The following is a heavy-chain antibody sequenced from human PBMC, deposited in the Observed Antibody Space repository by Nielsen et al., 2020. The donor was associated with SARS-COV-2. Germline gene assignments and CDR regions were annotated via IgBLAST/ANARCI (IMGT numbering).Heavy chain of an antibody. CDR2: ISGSGGST. CDR3: ARDLVYYGMDV. V-gene: IGHV3-23*01. J-gene: IGHJ6*02. D-gene: IGHD2-15*01. CDR1: GFTFSSYA. Sequence: GESLKISCAASGFTFSSYAMSWVRQAPGKGLEWVSAISGSGGSTYYADSVKGRFTISRDNSKNTLYLQMNSLRAEDTAVYYCARDLVYYGMDVWGQGTTVTVSS.